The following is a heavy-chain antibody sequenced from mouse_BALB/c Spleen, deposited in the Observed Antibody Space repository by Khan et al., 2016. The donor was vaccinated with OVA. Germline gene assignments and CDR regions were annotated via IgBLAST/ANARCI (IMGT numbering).Heavy chain of an antibody. CDR1: GLSLTNYG. V-gene: IGHV2-3*01. J-gene: IGHJ3*01. Sequence: QVQLKQSGPGLVAPSQSLSIRCTVSGLSLTNYGVSWVRQPPGKGLEWLGVIWGDGSTNYHSVLKSRMTINKDNSKSQVFVNLNSLPPDEPATYFCAIIYYGNDWLAYWGQGTLFTVSA. D-gene: IGHD2-1*01. CDR2: IWGDGST. CDR3: AIIYYGNDWLAY.